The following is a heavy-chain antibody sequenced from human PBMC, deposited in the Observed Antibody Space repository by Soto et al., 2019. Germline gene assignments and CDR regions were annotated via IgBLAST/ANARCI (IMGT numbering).Heavy chain of an antibody. CDR2: IFPNSGAT. CDR1: GYVFTGFY. J-gene: IGHJ5*02. V-gene: IGHV1-2*02. Sequence: ASVQVSCQASGYVFTGFYLPWVRQAPGQGLEWMGWIFPNSGATNYAQKVQGRVTLTRDTSLSTGYMDLTRLTSDDTAVYYCARGRSLKWNWFDRWGQGTLVTVSS. CDR3: ARGRSLKWNWFDR. D-gene: IGHD2-15*01.